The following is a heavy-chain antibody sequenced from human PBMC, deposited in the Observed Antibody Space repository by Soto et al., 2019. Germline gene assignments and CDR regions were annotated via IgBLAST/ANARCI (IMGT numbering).Heavy chain of an antibody. J-gene: IGHJ6*02. CDR2: IYHSGST. D-gene: IGHD4-17*01. CDR3: ARAHYGDYGYGMDV. V-gene: IGHV4-30-2*01. CDR1: GGSISSGGYS. Sequence: QLQLQESGSGLVKPSQTLSLTCAVSGGSISSGGYSWSWIRQPPGKGLEWIGYIYHSGSTYYNSSLKSRITISVDWPKTQFSLKLSSVTAADTAVYYCARAHYGDYGYGMDVWGQGTTVTVSS.